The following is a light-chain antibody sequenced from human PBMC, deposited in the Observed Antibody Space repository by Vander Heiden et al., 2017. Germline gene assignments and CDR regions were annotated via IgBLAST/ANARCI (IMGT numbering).Light chain of an antibody. CDR2: DAS. Sequence: EIVLTQSPAPVSLSPAQRATLPCRASQSVCTYLAWYHQKPGHAPRLLIYDASNRATGIPVRFSGSGAGTDFTLTISSLEPEDFAVYYCQQRNNWPRTFGPGTKVEI. CDR3: QQRNNWPRT. CDR1: QSVCTY. V-gene: IGKV3-11*01. J-gene: IGKJ1*01.